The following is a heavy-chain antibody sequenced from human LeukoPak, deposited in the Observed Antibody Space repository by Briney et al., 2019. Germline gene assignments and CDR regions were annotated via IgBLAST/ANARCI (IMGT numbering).Heavy chain of an antibody. CDR1: GGSISSGGYY. V-gene: IGHV4-61*08. CDR3: AGEEYSSGWYYFDY. Sequence: SETLSLTCTVSGGSISSGGYYWSWIRQHPGKGLEWIGYIYYSGSTNYNPSLKSRVTISVDTSKNQFSLKLSSVTAADTAVYYCAGEEYSSGWYYFDYWGQGTLVTVSS. CDR2: IYYSGST. J-gene: IGHJ4*02. D-gene: IGHD6-19*01.